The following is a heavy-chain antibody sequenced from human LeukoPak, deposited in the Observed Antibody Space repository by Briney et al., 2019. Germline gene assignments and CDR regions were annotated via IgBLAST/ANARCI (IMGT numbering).Heavy chain of an antibody. J-gene: IGHJ4*02. V-gene: IGHV1-2*06. CDR1: GYTFTGYY. CDR2: INPNSGGT. D-gene: IGHD1-26*01. CDR3: ARDLGQATLSDY. Sequence: ASVKVSCKASGYTFTGYYMHWVRQAPGRGLEWMGRINPNSGGTNYAQKFQGRVTMTRDTSISTAYMELSRLRSDDTAVYYCARDLGQATLSDYWGQGTLVTVSS.